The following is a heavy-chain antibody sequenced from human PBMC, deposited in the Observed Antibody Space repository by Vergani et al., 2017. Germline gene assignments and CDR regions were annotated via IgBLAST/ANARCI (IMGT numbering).Heavy chain of an antibody. D-gene: IGHD2-15*01. Sequence: QVPLQQWGAGLLKPSEILSPLCAVYGGSLSGYYWSRIRQHPGKGLEWIGRIYVSGITYYNSSLQSRVAMSVDTSKNQFTLTLTSVTAADTAVYYCARENKQRGARAFDLWGQGTMVTVSS. CDR2: IYVSGIT. CDR3: ARENKQRGARAFDL. J-gene: IGHJ3*01. CDR1: GGSLSGYY. V-gene: IGHV4-59*10.